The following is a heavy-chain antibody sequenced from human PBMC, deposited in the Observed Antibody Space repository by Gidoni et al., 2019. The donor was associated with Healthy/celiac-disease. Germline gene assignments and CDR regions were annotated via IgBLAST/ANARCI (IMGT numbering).Heavy chain of an antibody. V-gene: IGHV4-31*03. J-gene: IGHJ6*02. Sequence: QVQLQESGPGLVKPSQTLSLTCTVSGGSIRSGGYYWSWIRQHPGKGLEWIGYIYYSGSTYYNPSLKSRVTISVDTSKNQFSLKLSSVTAADTAVYYCARGGGGYDPNYYYYYGMDVWGQGTTVTVSS. D-gene: IGHD5-12*01. CDR1: GGSIRSGGYY. CDR2: IYYSGST. CDR3: ARGGGGYDPNYYYYYGMDV.